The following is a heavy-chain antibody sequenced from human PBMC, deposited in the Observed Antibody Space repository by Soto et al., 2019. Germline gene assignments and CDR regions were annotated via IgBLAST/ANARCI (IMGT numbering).Heavy chain of an antibody. Sequence: VGSLRLSCAASGFTFDDYTMHWVRQAPGKGLEWVSLISWDGGSTYYADSVKGRFTISRDNSKNSLYLQMNSLRTEDTALYYCAKDGNYYDSSGYSNYFDYWGQGTLVTVSS. J-gene: IGHJ4*02. D-gene: IGHD3-22*01. CDR1: GFTFDDYT. CDR3: AKDGNYYDSSGYSNYFDY. CDR2: ISWDGGST. V-gene: IGHV3-43*01.